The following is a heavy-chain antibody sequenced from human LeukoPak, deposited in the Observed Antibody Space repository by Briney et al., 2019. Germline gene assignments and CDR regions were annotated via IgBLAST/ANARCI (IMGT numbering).Heavy chain of an antibody. CDR2: VNPNSGNT. V-gene: IGHV1-8*01. Sequence: GASVKVSCKASGYTFTSYDINWVRQATGQGLEWMGWVNPNSGNTGYAQKFQGRVTMTRNTSISTAYMELSSLRSEDTAMYYCARWSGYYSRFDYWGQGTLVTVPS. D-gene: IGHD3-3*01. CDR1: GYTFTSYD. CDR3: ARWSGYYSRFDY. J-gene: IGHJ4*02.